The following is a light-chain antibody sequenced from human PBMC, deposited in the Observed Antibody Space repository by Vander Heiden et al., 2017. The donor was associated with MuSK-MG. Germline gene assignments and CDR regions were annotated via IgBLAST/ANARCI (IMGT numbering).Light chain of an antibody. J-gene: IGKJ1*01. V-gene: IGKV3-20*01. CDR2: GAS. CDR1: QSVSSTY. CDR3: QQYGYSLWT. Sequence: EIVLTQSPGTLSLSPGERATLSCRASQSVSSTYLAWYQQKPGQAPRLLIYGASSRATGITDRFSGSGSGTDFTLTISRLEPEDFAMYYCQQYGYSLWTFGQGTKVEIK.